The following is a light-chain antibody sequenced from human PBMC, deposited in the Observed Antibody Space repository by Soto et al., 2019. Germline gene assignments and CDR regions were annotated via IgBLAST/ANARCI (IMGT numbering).Light chain of an antibody. CDR2: GVT. V-gene: IGLV2-14*01. CDR1: SSDIGAYNY. J-gene: IGLJ1*01. Sequence: QSALTQPASVSGSPGQSITISCTGTSSDIGAYNYVSWYQQYPGKAPKLMIYGVTNRPSGVSNRFSGSKTGNTASLTISRLQAEDEADYSCFSHSSGDSHVFGTGTKVTV. CDR3: FSHSSGDSHV.